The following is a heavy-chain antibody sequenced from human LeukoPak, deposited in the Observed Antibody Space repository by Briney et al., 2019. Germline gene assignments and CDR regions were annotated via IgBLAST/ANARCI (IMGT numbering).Heavy chain of an antibody. CDR1: GFTVSSNY. CDR3: ARQDGSYYYYGMDV. J-gene: IGHJ6*02. V-gene: IGHV3-53*01. Sequence: PGGSLRLSCAASGFTVSSNYMNWVRRAPGKGLEWVSVIYSGGSTYYADSVKGRFTISRDNSKNTLYLQMNSLRAEDTAVYYCARQDGSYYYYGMDVWGQGTTVTVSS. D-gene: IGHD1-26*01. CDR2: IYSGGST.